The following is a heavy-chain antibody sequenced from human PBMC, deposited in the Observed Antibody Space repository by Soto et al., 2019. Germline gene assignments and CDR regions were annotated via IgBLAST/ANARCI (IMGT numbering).Heavy chain of an antibody. J-gene: IGHJ6*03. D-gene: IGHD6-13*01. CDR3: ASRAGTFYYYYMDV. CDR1: GFNFSSYA. Sequence: GGSLRLSCAASGFNFSSYAMSWVRQAPGKGLEWVSAISGSGGSTYYADSVKGRFTISRDNSKNTLYLQMNSLRAEDTAVYYCASRAGTFYYYYMDVWGKGTTVTVSS. V-gene: IGHV3-23*01. CDR2: ISGSGGST.